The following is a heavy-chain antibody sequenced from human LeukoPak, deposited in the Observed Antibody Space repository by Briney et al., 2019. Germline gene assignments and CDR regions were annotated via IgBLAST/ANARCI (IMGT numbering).Heavy chain of an antibody. D-gene: IGHD3-3*01. CDR1: GGSISSGSYY. V-gene: IGHV4-61*02. CDR3: ARDGFLESANWFDP. CDR2: TYTSGST. J-gene: IGHJ5*02. Sequence: SETLSLTCTVSGGSISSGSYYWSWIRQPAGKGLECIGRTYTSGSTNYNPSLKSRVTISVDTSKNQFSLKLSSVTAADTAVYYCARDGFLESANWFDPWGRGTLVTVSS.